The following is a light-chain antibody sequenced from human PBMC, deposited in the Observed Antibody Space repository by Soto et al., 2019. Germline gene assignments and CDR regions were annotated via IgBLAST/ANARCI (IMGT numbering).Light chain of an antibody. CDR1: QSINTY. J-gene: IGKJ4*01. V-gene: IGKV3-11*01. CDR3: QQRSDWPPLT. Sequence: DIVLTQFPATLSLSPGERATLSCRASQSINTYLACYQQKPGQPPRLLISDASNRATGTPARFSGSGSGTDFTLTISSLEAEDFAVYSCQQRSDWPPLTFGGGTKVEIK. CDR2: DAS.